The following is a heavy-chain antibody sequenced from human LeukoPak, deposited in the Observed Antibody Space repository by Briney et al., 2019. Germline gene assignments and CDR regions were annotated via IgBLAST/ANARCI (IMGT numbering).Heavy chain of an antibody. CDR1: GFTFSSYW. Sequence: PGGSLRLSCAASGFTFSSYWMSWVRQAPGKGLEWVANIKQDGSEKYYVDSVKGRFTISRDNAKNSLYLQMNSLRAEDTAVYYCARTPDYYYYYYMDVWGKGTTVTVSS. CDR3: ARTPDYYYYYYMDV. J-gene: IGHJ6*03. V-gene: IGHV3-7*01. CDR2: IKQDGSEK.